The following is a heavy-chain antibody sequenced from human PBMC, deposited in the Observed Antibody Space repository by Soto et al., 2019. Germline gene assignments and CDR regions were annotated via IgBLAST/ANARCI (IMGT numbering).Heavy chain of an antibody. CDR2: IIPIFGTA. CDR3: AREKRITMIARFFGPPEPFYGMDV. J-gene: IGHJ6*02. V-gene: IGHV1-69*13. CDR1: GGTFSSYA. D-gene: IGHD3-22*01. Sequence: SLKVSCKASGGTFSSYAISWVRQAPGQGLEWMGGIIPIFGTANYAQKFQGRVTITADESTSTAYMELSSLRSEDTAVYYCAREKRITMIARFFGPPEPFYGMDVWGQGTTVTVSS.